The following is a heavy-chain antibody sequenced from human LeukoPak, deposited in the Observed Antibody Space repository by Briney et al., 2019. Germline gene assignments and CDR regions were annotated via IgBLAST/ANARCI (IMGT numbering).Heavy chain of an antibody. CDR1: GVSIRSTAYY. CDR3: ARHSYGGSYGMDV. J-gene: IGHJ6*02. Sequence: SETLSLTCTVSGVSIRSTAYYWGWIRLPPGKGLVWIGSMYFSGTTYYSPSLKSRDTISVDTSKNQFSLSLSSVTAADTAVYYCARHSYGGSYGMDVWGQGTTVTVSS. CDR2: MYFSGTT. V-gene: IGHV4-39*01. D-gene: IGHD3-10*01.